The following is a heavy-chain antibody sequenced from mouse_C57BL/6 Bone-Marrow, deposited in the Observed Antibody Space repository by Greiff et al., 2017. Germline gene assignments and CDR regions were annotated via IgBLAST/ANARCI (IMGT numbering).Heavy chain of an antibody. D-gene: IGHD2-1*01. CDR2: IDPNSGGT. CDR1: GYTFTSYW. Sequence: VQLQQPGAELVKPGASVKLSCKASGYTFTSYWMHWVKQRPGRGLEWIGRIDPNSGGTKYNEKFKSKATLTVAKPSSTAYMQLSGLTSEDSAVYDCARWWGNYFWYFDVWGTGTTVTVSS. CDR3: ARWWGNYFWYFDV. J-gene: IGHJ1*03. V-gene: IGHV1-72*01.